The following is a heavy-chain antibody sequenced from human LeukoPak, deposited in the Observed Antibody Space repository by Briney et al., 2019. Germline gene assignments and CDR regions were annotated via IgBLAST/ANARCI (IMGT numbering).Heavy chain of an antibody. D-gene: IGHD4-17*01. CDR3: ARDLPPYGDLNWFDP. J-gene: IGHJ5*02. Sequence: ASVKVSCKASGYTFTLTDYYIHWVRQAPGQGLEWMGWINPDSGGTNYAQKFQGTVTMTRDTSLSTAYMELSRLRSDDTAIYYCARDLPPYGDLNWFDPWGQGTLVTVSS. CDR2: INPDSGGT. V-gene: IGHV1-2*02. CDR1: GYTFTLTDYY.